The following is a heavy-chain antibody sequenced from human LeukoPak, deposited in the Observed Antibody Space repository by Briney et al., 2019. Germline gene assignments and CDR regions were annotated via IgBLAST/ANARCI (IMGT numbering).Heavy chain of an antibody. CDR1: GFTFNNYA. J-gene: IGHJ4*02. CDR3: AKSLYDYGGSGEEIFDY. CDR2: ISGSGGST. V-gene: IGHV3-23*01. D-gene: IGHD4-23*01. Sequence: GGSLRLSCAASGFTFNNYAMSWVRQAPGKGLEWVSAISGSGGSTYYADSVKGRFTISRDNSKNTLYLQMNSLRAEDKAVYYCAKSLYDYGGSGEEIFDYWGQGTLVTVSS.